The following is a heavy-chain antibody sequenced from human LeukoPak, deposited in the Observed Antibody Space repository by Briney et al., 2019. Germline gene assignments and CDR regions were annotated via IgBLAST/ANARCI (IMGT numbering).Heavy chain of an antibody. D-gene: IGHD6-19*01. CDR3: ARDRAGDFDY. V-gene: IGHV3-13*04. CDR2: IGVAGDT. CDR1: GFTFRNYD. J-gene: IGHJ4*02. Sequence: GGSLRLSCVASGFTFRNYDMHWVRQATGKGLEWVSGIGVAGDTYYPGYAKGRFTITRENANNSLYLQMHSLRAGDTAMYYCARDRAGDFDYWGQGTLVTVSS.